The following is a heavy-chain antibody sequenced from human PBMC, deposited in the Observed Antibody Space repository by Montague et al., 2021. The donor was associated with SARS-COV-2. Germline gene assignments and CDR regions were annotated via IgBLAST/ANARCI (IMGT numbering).Heavy chain of an antibody. CDR1: GDSISSGYFY. J-gene: IGHJ3*02. CDR2: MYISGIT. D-gene: IGHD2-21*01. CDR3: ARSHAYGDRYDAPDI. Sequence: TLSLTCTVSGDSISSGYFYWNWIRQPAGERPEWIGSMYISGITYYNPSLKSRVTISVDTSMNQVSLKLTSVTAADTAVYYCARSHAYGDRYDAPDIWGQGTMVTVSA. V-gene: IGHV4-61*02.